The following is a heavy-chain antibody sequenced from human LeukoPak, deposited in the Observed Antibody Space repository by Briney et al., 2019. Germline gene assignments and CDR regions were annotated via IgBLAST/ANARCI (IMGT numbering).Heavy chain of an antibody. V-gene: IGHV3-23*01. D-gene: IGHD3-16*01. J-gene: IGHJ5*02. CDR1: GFSFSNYG. CDR3: AKDDGLIMFSS. Sequence: GGSLRLSCAASGFSFSNYGMNWVRQAPGKGLEWVSGITGSGGSTCYAGSVKGRFTISRDNSKNTLYLQVNSLRAEDTAVYYCAKDDGLIMFSSWGQGTLVTVSS. CDR2: ITGSGGST.